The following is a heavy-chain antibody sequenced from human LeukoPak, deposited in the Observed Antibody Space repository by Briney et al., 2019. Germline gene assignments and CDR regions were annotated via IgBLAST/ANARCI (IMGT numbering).Heavy chain of an antibody. J-gene: IGHJ4*02. D-gene: IGHD6-19*01. CDR2: FDPEDGET. CDR1: GYTLTELS. CDR3: ATDPAEPYSSGWNRFDY. Sequence: ASVKVSCKVSGYTLTELSMHWVRQAPGKGLEWMGGFDPEDGETIYAQKFQGRVTMTEDTSTDTAYMELSSLRSEDTAVYYCATDPAEPYSSGWNRFDYWGQGTLVTVSS. V-gene: IGHV1-24*01.